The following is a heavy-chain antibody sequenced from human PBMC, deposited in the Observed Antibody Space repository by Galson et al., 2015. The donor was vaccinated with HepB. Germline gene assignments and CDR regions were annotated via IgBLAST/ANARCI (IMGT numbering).Heavy chain of an antibody. D-gene: IGHD2-21*01. J-gene: IGHJ4*02. CDR1: GYTFTTYG. CDR2: ISTYNDDR. CDR3: AREGVVVITALFDY. V-gene: IGHV1-18*01. Sequence: SVKVSCKASGYTFTTYGISWLRQAPGQGLEWMGWISTYNDDRNYAQNFQGRVTMTTDTSTSTAYMELRSLRSDDTAVYYCAREGVVVITALFDYWGQGTLVTVSS.